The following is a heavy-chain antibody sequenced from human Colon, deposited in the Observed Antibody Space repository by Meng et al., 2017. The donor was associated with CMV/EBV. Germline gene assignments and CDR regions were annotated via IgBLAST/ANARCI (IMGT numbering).Heavy chain of an antibody. CDR3: TADLAPSGRKDALSMYYYGQDV. Sequence: GESLKISCVGSEYTFSPYPMAWVRQAPGKGLEWVAQISADGSATYYADSVKGRMTISRDNSKKTVYLEMNNVKLEDTGVYYCTADLAPSGRKDALSMYYYGQDVWGEGTTVTVSS. CDR1: EYTFSPYP. D-gene: IGHD3-10*01. V-gene: IGHV3-23*01. J-gene: IGHJ6*04. CDR2: ISADGSAT.